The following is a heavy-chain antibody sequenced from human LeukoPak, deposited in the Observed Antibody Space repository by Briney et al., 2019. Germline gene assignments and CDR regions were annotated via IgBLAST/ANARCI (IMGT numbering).Heavy chain of an antibody. CDR1: GFTFSSYA. Sequence: PGGSLRLSCAASGFTFSSYAMRWVRQAPGKGLEWVSGISGGGGNTYYADSVKGRFTISRDNSKNTLYLQMNSLRAEDTAVYYCAKDSGALADGLGYFQHWGQGTLVTVSS. CDR3: AKDSGALADGLGYFQH. J-gene: IGHJ1*01. D-gene: IGHD6-19*01. CDR2: ISGGGGNT. V-gene: IGHV3-23*01.